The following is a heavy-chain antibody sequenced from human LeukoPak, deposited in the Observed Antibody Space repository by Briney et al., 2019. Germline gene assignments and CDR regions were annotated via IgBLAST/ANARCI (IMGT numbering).Heavy chain of an antibody. D-gene: IGHD3-10*01. CDR3: ARAVGGAWFDA. CDR1: GWSFSGYY. Sequence: PSETLSLTCAVYGWSFSGYYWSWIRQPPGNGLEWIGEINHSGSTNYNPSLKSRVIISVDTSKNQFSLKLSSVTAADTAVDYCARAVGGAWFDAWGQGTLVTVSS. J-gene: IGHJ5*02. V-gene: IGHV4-34*01. CDR2: INHSGST.